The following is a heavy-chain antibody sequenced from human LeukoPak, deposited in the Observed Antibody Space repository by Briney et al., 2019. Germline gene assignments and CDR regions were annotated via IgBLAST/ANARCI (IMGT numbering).Heavy chain of an antibody. CDR3: ARGPYSSSWYARY. D-gene: IGHD6-13*01. CDR2: IYFSGGT. J-gene: IGHJ4*02. Sequence: PSETLSLTCAVYGGSFSGYYWGWIRQPPGKGLEWIGSIYFSGGTYYNASLKSRVTISVDTSKNQFSLKLSSVTAADTAVYYCARGPYSSSWYARYWGQGTLVTVSS. CDR1: GGSFSGYY. V-gene: IGHV4-34*01.